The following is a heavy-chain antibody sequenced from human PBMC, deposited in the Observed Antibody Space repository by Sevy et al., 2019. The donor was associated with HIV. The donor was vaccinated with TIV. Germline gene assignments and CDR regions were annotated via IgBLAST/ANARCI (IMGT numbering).Heavy chain of an antibody. CDR3: ARDRATSATGTLFDY. D-gene: IGHD3-9*01. CDR2: LSDSGVST. Sequence: GGSLRLSCAASGFTSSSYAMSWVRRPPGRGLEWVSTLSDSGVSTYYADSVKGGFTISRDNSKNILYLQMNSLRAEDTAIYYCARDRATSATGTLFDYWGQGTLVTVSS. CDR1: GFTSSSYA. V-gene: IGHV3-23*01. J-gene: IGHJ4*02.